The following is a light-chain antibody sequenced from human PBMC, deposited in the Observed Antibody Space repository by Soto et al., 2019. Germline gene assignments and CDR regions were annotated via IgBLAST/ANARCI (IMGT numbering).Light chain of an antibody. J-gene: IGKJ4*01. CDR2: KAS. V-gene: IGKV1-5*03. Sequence: DIQMTQSPSTLSGSVGDRVTITCRASQTISSWLAWYQQKPGKAPKLLIYKASTLKSGVPSRFSGSGSGTEFTLTITSLEPDDFATYYCVQHYSYPLTFGGGTKVDI. CDR3: VQHYSYPLT. CDR1: QTISSW.